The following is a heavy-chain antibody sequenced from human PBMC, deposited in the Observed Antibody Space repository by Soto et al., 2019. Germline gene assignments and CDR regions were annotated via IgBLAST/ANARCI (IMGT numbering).Heavy chain of an antibody. V-gene: IGHV3-49*03. Sequence: GGSLRLSCTASGFTFGDYAMSWFRQAPGKGLEWVGFIRSKAYGGTTEYAASVKGRFTISRDDSKSIAYLQMNSLKTEDTAVYYCTRSYYYDSSGYYAAPNWFDPWGQGTLVTVSS. CDR2: IRSKAYGGTT. J-gene: IGHJ5*02. CDR1: GFTFGDYA. CDR3: TRSYYYDSSGYYAAPNWFDP. D-gene: IGHD3-22*01.